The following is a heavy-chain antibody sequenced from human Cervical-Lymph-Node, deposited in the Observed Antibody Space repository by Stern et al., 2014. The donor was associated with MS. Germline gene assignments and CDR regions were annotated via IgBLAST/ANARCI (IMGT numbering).Heavy chain of an antibody. V-gene: IGHV1-8*01. J-gene: IGHJ5*02. CDR1: GYSFTSYD. D-gene: IGHD2-15*01. CDR3: AREGCGGGSCYHAYNWFDP. CDR2: MNLYSGNT. Sequence: QVQLVQSGTEVRKPGASVKVSCKASGYSFTSYDINCVRQAPGQGLEWLGWMNLYSGNTGYAQKFQGRVTMTRDTSIDTAYMELSSLRSEDTAVYYCAREGCGGGSCYHAYNWFDPWGQGTLVTVSS.